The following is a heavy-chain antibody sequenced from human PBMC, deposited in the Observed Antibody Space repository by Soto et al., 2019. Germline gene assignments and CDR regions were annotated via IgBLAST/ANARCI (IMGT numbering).Heavy chain of an antibody. CDR3: ARDQGAYSGSGGYGMDV. V-gene: IGHV1-69*08. Sequence: QVQLVQSGAEVKKPGSSVKVSCKASGGTFSSYTISWVRQAPGQGLEWMGRIIPILGIANYAQKFQGRVTITADQSTRTAYMERCRLRCEGTAVYYCARDQGAYSGSGGYGMDVWGQGTTVTVSS. D-gene: IGHD3-10*01. CDR2: IIPILGIA. J-gene: IGHJ6*02. CDR1: GGTFSSYT.